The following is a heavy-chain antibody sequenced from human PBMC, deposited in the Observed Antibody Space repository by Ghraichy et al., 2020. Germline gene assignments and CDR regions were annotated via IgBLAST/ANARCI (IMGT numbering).Heavy chain of an antibody. CDR1: GGSFSPYY. J-gene: IGHJ5*02. CDR3: ARVYYGSGSGFDP. V-gene: IGHV4-34*01. D-gene: IGHD3-10*01. Sequence: GSLSLTCAVYGGSFSPYYWSWIRQPPGKGLQWIGEISHSGSTNHNPSLKSRVTISVDTSKNQVSLKLRSVTAADTAVYYCARVYYGSGSGFDPWGQGTLVTVSS. CDR2: ISHSGST.